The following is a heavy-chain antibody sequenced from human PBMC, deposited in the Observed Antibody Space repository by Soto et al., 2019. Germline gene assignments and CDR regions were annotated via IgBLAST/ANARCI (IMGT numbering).Heavy chain of an antibody. CDR1: GGSISSGGYS. D-gene: IGHD6-6*01. CDR2: IYHSGST. J-gene: IGHJ6*02. Sequence: PSETLSLTCAVSGGSISSGGYSWSWIRQPPGKGLEWIGYIYHSGSTYYNPSLKSRVTISVDRSKNQFSLKLSSVTAADTAVYYCARGSRIAARRYKSGYYYYGMDVWGQGTTVTVSS. CDR3: ARGSRIAARRYKSGYYYYGMDV. V-gene: IGHV4-30-2*01.